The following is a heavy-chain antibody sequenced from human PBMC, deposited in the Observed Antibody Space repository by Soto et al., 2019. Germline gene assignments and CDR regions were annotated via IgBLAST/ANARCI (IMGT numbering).Heavy chain of an antibody. D-gene: IGHD3-3*01. CDR3: ATPYYDFWSGSLPLGY. Sequence: PGGSLRLSCAASGFTFSSYAMSWVRQAPGKGLEWVSAISGSGGSTYYADSVKGRFTISRDNSKNTLYLQMNSLRAEDTAVYYCATPYYDFWSGSLPLGYWGQGTLVTVSS. CDR1: GFTFSSYA. J-gene: IGHJ4*02. CDR2: ISGSGGST. V-gene: IGHV3-23*01.